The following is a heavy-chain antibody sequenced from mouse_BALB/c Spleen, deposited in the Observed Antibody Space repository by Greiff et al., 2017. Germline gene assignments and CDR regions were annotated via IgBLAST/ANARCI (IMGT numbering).Heavy chain of an antibody. CDR2: IWAGGST. CDR3: ARGGDSDSWFAY. J-gene: IGHJ3*01. V-gene: IGHV2-9*02. CDR1: GFSLTSYG. Sequence: VKLMESGPGLVAPSQSLSITCTVSGFSLTSYGVHWVRQPPGKGLEWLGVIWAGGSTNYNSALMSRLSISKDNSKSQVFLKMNSLQTDDTAMYYCARGGDSDSWFAYWGQGTLVTVSA.